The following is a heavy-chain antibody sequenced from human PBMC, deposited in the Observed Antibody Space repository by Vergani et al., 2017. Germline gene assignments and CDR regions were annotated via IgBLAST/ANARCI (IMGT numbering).Heavy chain of an antibody. D-gene: IGHD2-2*01. J-gene: IGHJ6*03. V-gene: IGHV3-30*18. CDR3: AKTPRGDVVVPAAPFGYYYYYMDV. CDR2: ISYDGSNK. CDR1: GFTFSIYG. Sequence: QVQLVESGGGVVQPGRSLRLSCAASGFTFSIYGMHWVRQAPGKGLEWVAVISYDGSNKYYADSVKGRFTISRDNSKNTLYLQMNSLRAEDMAVYYCAKTPRGDVVVPAAPFGYYYYYMDVWGKGTTVTVSS.